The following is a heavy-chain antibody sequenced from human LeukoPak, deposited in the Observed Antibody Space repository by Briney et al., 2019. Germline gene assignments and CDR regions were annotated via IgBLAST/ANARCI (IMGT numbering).Heavy chain of an antibody. D-gene: IGHD3-3*01. J-gene: IGHJ4*02. Sequence: SVKVSCKASGYSFTNYAMNWVRQAPGQGPEWMGWIIPIFGTANYAQKFQGRVTITADKSTSTAYMELSSLRSEDTAVYYCARDRFTIFGVVANPDYWGQGTLVTVSS. CDR1: GYSFTNYA. V-gene: IGHV1-69*06. CDR2: IIPIFGTA. CDR3: ARDRFTIFGVVANPDY.